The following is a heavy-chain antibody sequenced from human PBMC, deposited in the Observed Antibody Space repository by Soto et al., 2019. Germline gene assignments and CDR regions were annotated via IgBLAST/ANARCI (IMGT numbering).Heavy chain of an antibody. J-gene: IGHJ5*02. CDR3: ARIGLNWNYGAARGWFDP. V-gene: IGHV4-34*01. CDR1: GGSFSGYY. CDR2: INHSGST. Sequence: PSETLSLTCAVYGGSFSGYYWSWIRQPPGKGLEWIGEINHSGSTNYNPSLKSRVTISVDTSKNQFSLKLSSVTAADTAVYYCARIGLNWNYGAARGWFDPWGQGTLVTVSS. D-gene: IGHD1-7*01.